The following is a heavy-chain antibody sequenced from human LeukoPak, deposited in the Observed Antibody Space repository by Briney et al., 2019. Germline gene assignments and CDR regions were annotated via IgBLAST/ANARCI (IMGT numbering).Heavy chain of an antibody. CDR2: IKQDGSEK. CDR3: AREKTTLLWFGESDAFDI. D-gene: IGHD3-10*01. V-gene: IGHV3-7*01. Sequence: GGSLRLSCAASEFTFSNYWMTWVRQAPGKGLEWVANIKQDGSEKYYVDSVKGRFTISRDNAKNTLYLQMNSLRAEDTAVYYCAREKTTLLWFGESDAFDIWGQGTMVTVSS. J-gene: IGHJ3*02. CDR1: EFTFSNYW.